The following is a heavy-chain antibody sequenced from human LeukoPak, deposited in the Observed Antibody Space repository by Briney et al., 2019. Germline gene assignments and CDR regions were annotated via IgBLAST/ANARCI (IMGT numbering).Heavy chain of an antibody. V-gene: IGHV3-20*04. CDR2: INWNGAWT. D-gene: IGHD3-22*01. J-gene: IGHJ5*02. Sequence: GGSLRLSCAASGFKFDDYGMSWVRQAPGKGLEWVCDINWNGAWTGYADSVKGRFTISKDNAKNSLYLQMNSLRAEDTALYYCAGYYYDSSRGFDLWGQGTLVTVSA. CDR1: GFKFDDYG. CDR3: AGYYYDSSRGFDL.